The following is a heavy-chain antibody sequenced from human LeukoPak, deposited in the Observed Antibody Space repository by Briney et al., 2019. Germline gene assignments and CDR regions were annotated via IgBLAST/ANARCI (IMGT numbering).Heavy chain of an antibody. D-gene: IGHD1-26*01. CDR3: ARDPYSGGYGDYYYYYMDV. J-gene: IGHJ6*03. V-gene: IGHV3-21*01. CDR2: ISTSSSYI. CDR1: GFTFSRHS. Sequence: GGSLRLSCAASGFTFSRHSMNWVRQAPGKGLEWVSSISTSSSYIYYADSVKGRFTISRDNAKNSLYLQINSLRAEDTAVYYCARDPYSGGYGDYYYYYMDVWGKGTTVTISS.